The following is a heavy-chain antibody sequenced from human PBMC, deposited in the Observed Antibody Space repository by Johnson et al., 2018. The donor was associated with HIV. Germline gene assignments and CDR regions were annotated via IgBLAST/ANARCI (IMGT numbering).Heavy chain of an antibody. Sequence: VQLVESGGGLIQPGGSLRLSCAASGFTVSSNYMSWVRQAPGKGPEWVSVIFSGGSTYYADSVKGRFTISRDNSKNTLYLQMNSLRAEDTAVYYCARACRDGYTCDVFDIWGQGTMVTVSS. D-gene: IGHD5-24*01. J-gene: IGHJ3*02. CDR3: ARACRDGYTCDVFDI. CDR1: GFTVSSNY. V-gene: IGHV3-53*01. CDR2: IFSGGST.